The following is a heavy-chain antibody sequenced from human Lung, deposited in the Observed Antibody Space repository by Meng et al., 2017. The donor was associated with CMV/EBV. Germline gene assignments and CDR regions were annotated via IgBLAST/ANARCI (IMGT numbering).Heavy chain of an antibody. J-gene: IGHJ4*02. CDR3: AKDKIFGVTLDY. V-gene: IGHV3-21*04. D-gene: IGHD3-3*01. CDR2: ISSSSSYI. CDR1: GFTFSSYS. Sequence: GESXKISCAASGFTFSSYSMNWVRQAPGKGLEWVSSISSSSSYIYYADSVKGRFTISRDNSKNTLYLQMNSLRAEDTAVYYCAKDKIFGVTLDYWGQGTLVTVSS.